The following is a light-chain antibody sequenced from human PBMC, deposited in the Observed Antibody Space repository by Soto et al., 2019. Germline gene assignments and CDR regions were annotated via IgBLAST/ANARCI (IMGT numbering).Light chain of an antibody. V-gene: IGKV3-15*01. CDR1: QSVSSN. Sequence: ERVMTQSPATLSVSPGERATLSCRASQSVSSNLAWYQQKPGQAPRLLIFGATTRATGIPARFSGSGSGTEFTLTISSLQSEDFAVYYRQQYNNWPRGTFGQGTKLEIK. J-gene: IGKJ2*02. CDR3: QQYNNWPRGT. CDR2: GAT.